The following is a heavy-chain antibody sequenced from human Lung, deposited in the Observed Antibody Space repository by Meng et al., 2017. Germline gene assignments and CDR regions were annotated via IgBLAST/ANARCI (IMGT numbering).Heavy chain of an antibody. J-gene: IGHJ4*02. V-gene: IGHV1-69*10. CDR2: IIPVLGIA. D-gene: IGHD2-2*01. Sequence: VQRVQSGAGVKKPGVSVKVSCKASGGTFTTYTFNWVRQAPGHGLDWMGQIIPVLGIANYAQKFQGRVTITADKFTSTAYMELSSLTHDDTAIYFCATEYCGSTSCYVDFWGQGTLVTVSS. CDR1: GGTFTTYT. CDR3: ATEYCGSTSCYVDF.